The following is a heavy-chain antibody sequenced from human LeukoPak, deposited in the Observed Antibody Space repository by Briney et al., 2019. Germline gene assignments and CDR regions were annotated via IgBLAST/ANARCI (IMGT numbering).Heavy chain of an antibody. Sequence: PSETLSLTCAVSGVSFSSHYWSWVRQSPGEGLEWIGEIDHSGNTNYNPSPKARLSISVDTSKNQFSLKLSSVTAADTDVYYCARGDYDSPFHLGWWGQGTLVTVSS. V-gene: IGHV4-34*01. D-gene: IGHD3-22*01. CDR1: GVSFSSHY. CDR3: ARGDYDSPFHLGW. J-gene: IGHJ4*02. CDR2: IDHSGNT.